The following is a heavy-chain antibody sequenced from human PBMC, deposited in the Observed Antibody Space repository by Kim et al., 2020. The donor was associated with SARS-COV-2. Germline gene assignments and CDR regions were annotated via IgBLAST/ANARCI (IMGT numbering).Heavy chain of an antibody. CDR3: AREHDLAAAGPWYNWFDP. CDR1: GYTFTSYG. V-gene: IGHV1-18*01. CDR2: ISAYNGNT. Sequence: ASVKVSCKASGYTFTSYGISWVRQAPGQGLEGMGWISAYNGNTNYAQKLQGRFTMTTDTSTSTAYMELRSLRSDDTAVYYCAREHDLAAAGPWYNWFDPWGQATPVTVSS. J-gene: IGHJ5*01. D-gene: IGHD6-13*01.